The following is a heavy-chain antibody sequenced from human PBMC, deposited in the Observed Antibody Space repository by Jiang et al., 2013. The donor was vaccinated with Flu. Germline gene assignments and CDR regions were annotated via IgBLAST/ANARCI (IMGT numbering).Heavy chain of an antibody. CDR3: ARDSGNYYGLDV. CDR1: GFTLRNYA. J-gene: IGHJ6*02. Sequence: VQLLESGGGLVQPGGSLRLSCAASGFTLRNYAMSWVRQAPGKGLEWVSSISDSGFSTFYADSVKGRFTISRDNSKNTPYLQMNSLRAEDTAVYYCARDSGNYYGLDVWGQGTTVTVSS. V-gene: IGHV3-23*01. CDR2: ISDSGFST. D-gene: IGHD6-25*01.